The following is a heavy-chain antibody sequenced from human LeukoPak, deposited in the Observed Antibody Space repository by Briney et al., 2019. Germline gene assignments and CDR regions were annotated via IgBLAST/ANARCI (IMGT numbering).Heavy chain of an antibody. Sequence: GGSLRLSCAASGFTFSTLAMSWVRQAPGKGLEWVSTISSSAASTYYADSVKDRFTISRDNSKNTLYLQVNSLRAEDTAVYYCASRAPGAAGDAFDIWAQGTLVTVSS. V-gene: IGHV3-23*01. CDR1: GFTFSTLA. J-gene: IGHJ3*02. CDR2: ISSSAAST. CDR3: ASRAPGAAGDAFDI.